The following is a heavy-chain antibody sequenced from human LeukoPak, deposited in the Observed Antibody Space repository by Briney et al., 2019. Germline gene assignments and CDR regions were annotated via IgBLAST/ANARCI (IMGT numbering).Heavy chain of an antibody. CDR2: ISSSSSYI. V-gene: IGHV3-21*01. CDR1: GFTFSSHS. CDR3: ARDASLSDYDSSGYNAGY. Sequence: PGGSLTLTCAASGFTFSSHSMNWVRQAPGKGLEWVSSISSSSSYIYYADPVKGRFTISRDNDKNSLYLQMNSLRVEDTAVYYCARDASLSDYDSSGYNAGYWGQGTLVTVSS. J-gene: IGHJ4*02. D-gene: IGHD3-22*01.